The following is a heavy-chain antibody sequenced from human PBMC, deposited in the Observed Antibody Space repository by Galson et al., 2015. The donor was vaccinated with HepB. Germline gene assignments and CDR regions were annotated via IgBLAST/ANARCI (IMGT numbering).Heavy chain of an antibody. D-gene: IGHD1-26*01. CDR3: ARPRYSGSYYRDFQH. J-gene: IGHJ1*01. V-gene: IGHV3-21*01. CDR1: GFTFSSYS. CDR2: ISSSSSYI. Sequence: SLRLSCAASGFTFSSYSMNWVRQAPGKGLEWVSSISSSSSYIYYADSVKGRFTISRDNAKNSLYLQMNSLRAEDTAVYYCARPRYSGSYYRDFQHWGQGTLVTVSS.